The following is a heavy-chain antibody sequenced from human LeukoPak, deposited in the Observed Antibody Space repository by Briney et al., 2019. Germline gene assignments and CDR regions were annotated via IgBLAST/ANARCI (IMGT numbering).Heavy chain of an antibody. V-gene: IGHV3-30*04. CDR2: ISYDGSNK. D-gene: IGHD2-2*01. CDR3: ARDIKGQYQDAFDI. Sequence: GRSLRLSCAASGFTFSSYAMHWVRQAPGKGLEWVAVISYDGSNKYYADSVKGRFTISRGNAKNSVYLQMNSLRAEDTAVYYCARDIKGQYQDAFDIWGQGTMVTVSS. J-gene: IGHJ3*02. CDR1: GFTFSSYA.